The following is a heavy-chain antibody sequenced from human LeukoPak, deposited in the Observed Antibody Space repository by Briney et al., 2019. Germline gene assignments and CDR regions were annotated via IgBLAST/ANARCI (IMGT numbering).Heavy chain of an antibody. CDR3: ASSQLGIDWYFDL. CDR2: IYASGST. V-gene: IGHV4-4*09. D-gene: IGHD7-27*01. Sequence: SETLSLTCAVSGVSISRYYWSWIRQPPGKGLEWIGHIYASGSTNYSPSLKSRVTISVDTSKTQFSLKLSSVTAADTAVYYCASSQLGIDWYFDLWGRGTLVTVSS. CDR1: GVSISRYY. J-gene: IGHJ2*01.